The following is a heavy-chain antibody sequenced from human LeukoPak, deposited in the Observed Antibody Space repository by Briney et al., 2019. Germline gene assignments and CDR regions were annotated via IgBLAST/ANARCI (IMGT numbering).Heavy chain of an antibody. V-gene: IGHV3-48*01. Sequence: GGPLRLSCAASGFTFSSHSMNWVRQAPGKGLEWVSYISSSSSTIYYADSVKGRFTISRDNAKNSLYLQMNSLRAEDTAVYYCARGAYYYEDWGQGTLVTVSS. J-gene: IGHJ4*02. D-gene: IGHD3-22*01. CDR3: ARGAYYYED. CDR1: GFTFSSHS. CDR2: ISSSSSTI.